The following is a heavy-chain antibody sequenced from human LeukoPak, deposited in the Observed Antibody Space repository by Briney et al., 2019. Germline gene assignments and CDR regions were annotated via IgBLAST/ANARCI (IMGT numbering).Heavy chain of an antibody. V-gene: IGHV4-30-4*01. CDR2: IYYSGST. D-gene: IGHD3-9*01. CDR3: ASSYDILTGYPHNFGY. J-gene: IGHJ4*02. Sequence: PSETLSLTCTVSGGSISSGDYYWSWIRQPPGKGLEWIGYIYYSGSTYYNPSLKSRVTISVDTSKNQFSLKLSSVTAADTAAYYCASSYDILTGYPHNFGYWGQGTLVTVSS. CDR1: GGSISSGDYY.